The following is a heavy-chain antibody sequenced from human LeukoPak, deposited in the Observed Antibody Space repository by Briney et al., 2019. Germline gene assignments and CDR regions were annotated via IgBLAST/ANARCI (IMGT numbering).Heavy chain of an antibody. J-gene: IGHJ5*02. D-gene: IGHD6-13*01. Sequence: GGSLRLSCAASGFTFSDYYMSWIRQAPGKGLEWVSYISSSGSTIYYADSVKGRFTISRDNAKNSLYLQMNSLRAEDTAVYYCARRLSSSSRGAHWFDPWGQGTLVTVSS. CDR1: GFTFSDYY. CDR2: ISSSGSTI. V-gene: IGHV3-11*01. CDR3: ARRLSSSSRGAHWFDP.